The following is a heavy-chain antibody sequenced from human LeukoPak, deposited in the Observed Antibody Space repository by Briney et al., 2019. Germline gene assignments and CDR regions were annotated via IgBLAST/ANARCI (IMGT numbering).Heavy chain of an antibody. Sequence: GASVKVSCKASGGTFSSYAISWVRQAPGQGLELMGGIIPIFGTANYAQKFQGRVTITADESTSTAYMELSSLRSEDTAVYYCAREGDSGYDSGFGYWGQGTLVTVSS. CDR3: AREGDSGYDSGFGY. V-gene: IGHV1-69*01. J-gene: IGHJ4*02. D-gene: IGHD5-12*01. CDR1: GGTFSSYA. CDR2: IIPIFGTA.